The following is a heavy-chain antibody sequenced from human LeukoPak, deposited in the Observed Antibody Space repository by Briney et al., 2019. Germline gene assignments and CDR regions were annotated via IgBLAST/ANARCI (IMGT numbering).Heavy chain of an antibody. CDR2: INHSGST. Sequence: SETLSLTCAVYGGSFSGYYWSWIRQPPGKGLEWIGEINHSGSTNYNPSLKSRVTISVDTSKNQFSLKLSSVTAADTAVYYCARDARGAAAADDPFDIWGQGTMVTVSS. V-gene: IGHV4-34*01. CDR3: ARDARGAAAADDPFDI. J-gene: IGHJ3*02. CDR1: GGSFSGYY. D-gene: IGHD6-13*01.